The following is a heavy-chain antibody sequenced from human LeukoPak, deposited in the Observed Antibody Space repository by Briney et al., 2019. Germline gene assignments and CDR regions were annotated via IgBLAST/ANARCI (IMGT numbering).Heavy chain of an antibody. Sequence: GGSLRLSCAASGFTFTSYSMNWVRQAPGKGLEWVAVIWYDGSNKYYADSVKGRFTISRDNSKNTLYLQMNSLRAEDTAVYYCAGRRDRAAFDIWGQGTMVTVSS. V-gene: IGHV3-33*08. J-gene: IGHJ3*02. CDR1: GFTFTSYS. CDR3: AGRRDRAAFDI. CDR2: IWYDGSNK.